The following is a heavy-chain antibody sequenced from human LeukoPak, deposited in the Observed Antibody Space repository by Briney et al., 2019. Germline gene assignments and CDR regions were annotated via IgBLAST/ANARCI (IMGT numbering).Heavy chain of an antibody. V-gene: IGHV3-48*01. D-gene: IGHD3-10*01. CDR1: GFTFSSYS. Sequence: GGSLRLSCAASGFTFSSYSMNWVRQAPGKGLEWVSYISTSSSTIYYADSVKGRFTISRDNAKNSLYLQMNSLRAEDTAVYYCARDGGATLVRGVITFDYWGQGTLVTVSS. CDR2: ISTSSSTI. CDR3: ARDGGATLVRGVITFDY. J-gene: IGHJ4*02.